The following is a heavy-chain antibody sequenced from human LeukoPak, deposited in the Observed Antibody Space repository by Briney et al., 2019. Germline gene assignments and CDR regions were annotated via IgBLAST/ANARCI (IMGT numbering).Heavy chain of an antibody. CDR3: AKDGNWASVS. D-gene: IGHD7-27*01. CDR2: IRHDGTDQ. Sequence: GGSLRLSCVGSGFTFSVHWVRQPPGKGLEWLTFIRHDGTDQHYADSVRGRFTISRDNSKNTVYLQMNSLRPEDTALYYCAKDGNWASVSWGQGTLVTVSS. J-gene: IGHJ5*02. V-gene: IGHV3-30*02. CDR1: GFTFS.